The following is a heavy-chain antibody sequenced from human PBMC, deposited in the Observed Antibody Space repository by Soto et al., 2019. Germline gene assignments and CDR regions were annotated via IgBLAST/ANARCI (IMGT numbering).Heavy chain of an antibody. D-gene: IGHD1-26*01. CDR2: IYYSGST. V-gene: IGHV4-61*01. CDR3: ARDAFSGSYMALYYYDY. Sequence: AETLSLTCTVSGGSVSSGSYCWSWIRQPPGKGLEWIGYIYYSGSTNYNPSLKSRVTISVDTSKNQFSLKLSSVTAADTAVYYCARDAFSGSYMALYYYDYWGQGTLVTVSS. CDR1: GGSVSSGSYC. J-gene: IGHJ4*02.